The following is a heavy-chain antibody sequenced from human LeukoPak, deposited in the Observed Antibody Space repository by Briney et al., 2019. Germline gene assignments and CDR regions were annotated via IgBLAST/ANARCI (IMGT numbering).Heavy chain of an antibody. J-gene: IGHJ4*02. Sequence: SETLSLTCTVSGGSISNTSYYWGWIRQPPGRGLEWIGSIYYSGTTYYNPSLKSRVTISVDTSKNQFSLKLSSVTAADTAFYYCAREMLNGSGYFDYWGQGTLVTVSS. D-gene: IGHD3-3*01. CDR1: GGSISNTSYY. V-gene: IGHV4-39*07. CDR3: AREMLNGSGYFDY. CDR2: IYYSGTT.